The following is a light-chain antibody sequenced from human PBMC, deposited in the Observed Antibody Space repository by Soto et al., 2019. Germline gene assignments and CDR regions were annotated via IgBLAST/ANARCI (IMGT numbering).Light chain of an antibody. Sequence: EIVLTQSPATLSLSPGERATLSCGASQSVSRNYLAWYQQKPGLAPSLLIYDASSRATGIPDRFSGSGSGTDFTLTISRLEPEDFAVYYCHQYGSSSWTFGQGTKVDIK. CDR3: HQYGSSSWT. J-gene: IGKJ1*01. V-gene: IGKV3D-20*01. CDR1: QSVSRNY. CDR2: DAS.